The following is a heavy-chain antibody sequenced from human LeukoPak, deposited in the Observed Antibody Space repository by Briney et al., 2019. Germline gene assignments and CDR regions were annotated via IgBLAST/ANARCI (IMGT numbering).Heavy chain of an antibody. Sequence: ASVKVSCKASAYTFTGYYMHWVRQAPGQGLEWMGWINLKSGGTNYAQKFQGRVTMTRDTSISAAYMELSRLRSDDTAVYYCARSPHILTGENFDYWGQGTLVTVSS. J-gene: IGHJ4*02. D-gene: IGHD3-9*01. CDR1: AYTFTGYY. CDR3: ARSPHILTGENFDY. CDR2: INLKSGGT. V-gene: IGHV1-2*02.